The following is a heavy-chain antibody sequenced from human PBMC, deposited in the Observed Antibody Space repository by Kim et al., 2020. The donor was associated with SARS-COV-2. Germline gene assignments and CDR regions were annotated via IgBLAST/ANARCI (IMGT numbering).Heavy chain of an antibody. CDR2: IYYSGTT. D-gene: IGHD3-9*01. CDR1: SGSISSGSYY. Sequence: SETLSLTCTVSSGSISSGSYYWVWIRQPPGKGREWIGSIYYSGTTYYNSPLKSRVTISVDTSKNHFSLKLSYVTAAATAVYFCARHGKFDDFLTYYNPRFDSWGQGTLVTVSS. CDR3: ARHGKFDDFLTYYNPRFDS. J-gene: IGHJ4*02. V-gene: IGHV4-39*01.